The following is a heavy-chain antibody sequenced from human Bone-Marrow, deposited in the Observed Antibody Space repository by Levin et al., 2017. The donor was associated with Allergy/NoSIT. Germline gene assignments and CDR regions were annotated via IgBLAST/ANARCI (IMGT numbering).Heavy chain of an antibody. Sequence: GGSLRLSCAASGFTFSSYGMHWVRQAPGKGLEGVAVIWYDGSNKYYADSVKGRFTISRDNSKNTLYLQMNSLRAEDTAVYYCARDLTTVTTKSGCWFDPWGQGTLVTVSS. V-gene: IGHV3-33*01. CDR3: ARDLTTVTTKSGCWFDP. CDR1: GFTFSSYG. J-gene: IGHJ5*02. CDR2: IWYDGSNK. D-gene: IGHD4-17*01.